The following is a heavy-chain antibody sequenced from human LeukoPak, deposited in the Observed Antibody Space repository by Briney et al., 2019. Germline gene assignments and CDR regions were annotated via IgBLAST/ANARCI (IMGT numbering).Heavy chain of an antibody. CDR2: ISSSSSYI. CDR1: GFTFSSHS. Sequence: PGASLRLSCAAAGFTFSSHSMNWVRQAPGKGLEWVSSISSSSSYIYYADSVKGRFTISRDNAKNSLYLQMNSLRAEDTAVYYCARPALYSCGWHHPFDYWGEGTLVTVSS. J-gene: IGHJ4*02. V-gene: IGHV3-21*01. CDR3: ARPALYSCGWHHPFDY. D-gene: IGHD6-19*01.